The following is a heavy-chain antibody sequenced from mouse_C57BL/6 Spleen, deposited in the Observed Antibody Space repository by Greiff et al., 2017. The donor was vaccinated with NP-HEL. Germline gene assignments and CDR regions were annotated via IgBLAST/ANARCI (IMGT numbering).Heavy chain of an antibody. CDR1: GYAFTNYL. CDR3: ARVLDYYGSSYGAY. CDR2: INPGSGGT. V-gene: IGHV1-54*01. Sequence: VKLQQSGAELVRPGTSVKVSCKASGYAFTNYLIEWVKQRPGQGLEWIGVINPGSGGTNYNEKFKGKATLTADKSSSTAYMQLSSLTSEDSAVYFCARVLDYYGSSYGAYWGQGTLVTVSA. D-gene: IGHD1-1*01. J-gene: IGHJ3*01.